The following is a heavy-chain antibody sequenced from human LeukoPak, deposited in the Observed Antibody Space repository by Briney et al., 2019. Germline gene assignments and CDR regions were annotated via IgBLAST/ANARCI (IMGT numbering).Heavy chain of an antibody. V-gene: IGHV4-59*01. D-gene: IGHD1-26*01. Sequence: KSSETLSLTCTVSGGSISSYYWSWIRQPPGKGLEWIGYIYYSGSTNYNPSLKSRVTISVDTSKNQFSLKLSSVTAADTAVYYCARERGDWGQGTLVTVSS. CDR2: IYYSGST. CDR3: ARERGD. J-gene: IGHJ4*02. CDR1: GGSISSYY.